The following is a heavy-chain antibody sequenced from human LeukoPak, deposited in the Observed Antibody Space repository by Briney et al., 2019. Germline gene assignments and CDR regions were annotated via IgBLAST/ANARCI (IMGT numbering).Heavy chain of an antibody. CDR2: INPNNGGT. CDR3: ATYNITWYCFDY. CDR1: GYTFTGYY. D-gene: IGHD6-13*01. V-gene: IGHV1-2*02. J-gene: IGHJ4*02. Sequence: ASVKVSCKASGYTFTGYYMHWVRQAPGQGLEWMGWINPNNGGTHYAQKFQGRVTMTGDTSISTAYMELSRLRSDDTAVIYCATYNITWYCFDYWGQGTLVTVSS.